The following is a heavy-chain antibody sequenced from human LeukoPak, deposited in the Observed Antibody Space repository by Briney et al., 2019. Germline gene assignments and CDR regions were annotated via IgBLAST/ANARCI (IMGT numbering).Heavy chain of an antibody. CDR3: AREEYQLRVDY. CDR1: GYTFTSYG. CDR2: ISAYNGNT. D-gene: IGHD2-2*01. V-gene: IGHV1-18*01. Sequence: ASVKVSCKASGYTFTSYGISWVRQAPGQGLEWMGWISAYNGNTNYAQKLQGRVTMTTDTSTSTAYMELRSLRSEDTAIYYCAREEYQLRVDYWGQGTLVTVSS. J-gene: IGHJ4*02.